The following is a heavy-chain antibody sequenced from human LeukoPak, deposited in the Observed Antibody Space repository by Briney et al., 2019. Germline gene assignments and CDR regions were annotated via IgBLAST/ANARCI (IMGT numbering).Heavy chain of an antibody. D-gene: IGHD4-17*01. CDR2: INPNSGGT. CDR3: ASTGTYGDYCFDY. J-gene: IGHJ4*02. CDR1: GYTFTGYY. V-gene: IGHV1-2*02. Sequence: GASVKVSCKASGYTFTGYYMHWVRQAPGQGLEWMGWINPNSGGTNYAQKFQGRVTMTRDTFISTAYMELSRLRSDDTAVYYCASTGTYGDYCFDYWGQGTLVTVSS.